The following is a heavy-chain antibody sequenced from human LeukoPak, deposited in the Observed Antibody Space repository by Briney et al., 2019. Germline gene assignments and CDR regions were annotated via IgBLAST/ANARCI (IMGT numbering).Heavy chain of an antibody. V-gene: IGHV3-9*01. CDR3: AKDTGFIAAAGNLFDY. CDR1: GFTFDDYA. CDR2: ISWNSGSI. Sequence: PGGSLRLSCAASGFTFDDYAMHWVRQAPGKGLEWVSGISWNSGSIGYADSVKGRFTISRDNAKNTLYLQMNSLRAEDTALYYCAKDTGFIAAAGNLFDYWGQGTLVTVSS. J-gene: IGHJ4*02. D-gene: IGHD6-13*01.